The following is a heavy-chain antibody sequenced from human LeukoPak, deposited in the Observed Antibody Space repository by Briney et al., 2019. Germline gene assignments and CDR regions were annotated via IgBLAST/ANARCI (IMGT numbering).Heavy chain of an antibody. CDR3: AGAREAATIDY. J-gene: IGHJ4*02. V-gene: IGHV4-34*01. CDR2: INHSGST. D-gene: IGHD6-25*01. CDR1: GFTFSSYA. Sequence: GSLRLSCAASGFTFSSYAMTWIRQPPGKGLEWIGEINHSGSTNYNSSLKSRVIMSVDTSKSQFSLKLSSMTDADTAVYYCAGAREAATIDYWGQGILVTVSS.